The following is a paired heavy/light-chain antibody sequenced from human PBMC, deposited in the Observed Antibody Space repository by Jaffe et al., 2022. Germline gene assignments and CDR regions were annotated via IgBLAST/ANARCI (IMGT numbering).Heavy chain of an antibody. CDR3: ARVSDYGDYRNWYFDL. D-gene: IGHD4-17*01. CDR1: GYTFTDYY. V-gene: IGHV1-2*06. Sequence: QVHLVQSGAEVKKPGASVRVSCKTSGYTFTDYYIHWVRQAPGQGLEWMGRVNPNSGGTNFAQTFQGRVTMTRDTSISTIYMELSSLTSDDTAVYYCARVSDYGDYRNWYFDLWGRGTLVTVSS. CDR2: VNPNSGGT. J-gene: IGHJ2*01.
Light chain of an antibody. V-gene: IGLV1-51*02. CDR3: GIWDSSLSAQV. CDR2: EDN. CDR1: NSNIGKNY. J-gene: IGLJ3*02. Sequence: QSVLTQPPSVSAAPGQKVTISCSGSNSNIGKNYLSWYQQLPGTAPKLLIYEDNKRPSGIPSRFSGSQSGTSATLGITGLQTGDEADYYCGIWDSSLSAQVFGGGTKLTVL.